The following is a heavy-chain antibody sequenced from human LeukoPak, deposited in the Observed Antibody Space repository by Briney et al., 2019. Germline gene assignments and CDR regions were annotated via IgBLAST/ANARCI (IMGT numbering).Heavy chain of an antibody. V-gene: IGHV3-72*01. J-gene: IGHJ4*02. Sequence: GGSLRLSCTVSGFAVSSNSMSWVRQAPGKGLEWVGRIRNKPNSYTTEYAASVKGRFTISRDDSKNSLYLQMNSLKTEDTAVYYCTRGPPDYWGQGTLVTVPS. CDR3: TRGPPDY. CDR1: GFAVSSNS. CDR2: IRNKPNSYTT.